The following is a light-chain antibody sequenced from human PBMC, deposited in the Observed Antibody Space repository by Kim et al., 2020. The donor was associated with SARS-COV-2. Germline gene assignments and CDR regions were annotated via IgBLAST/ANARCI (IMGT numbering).Light chain of an antibody. CDR1: NGHSTYP. CDR3: QTWGSGTVV. V-gene: IGLV4-69*01. J-gene: IGLJ2*01. CDR2: LYSDGRH. Sequence: PVKLPGTPSNGHSTYPSAWYHQQPDKGPRYLMKLYSDGRHVKGDGIPDRLSGSSSGPQRYLTISSLQSEDEADYYCQTWGSGTVVFGGGTQLTVL.